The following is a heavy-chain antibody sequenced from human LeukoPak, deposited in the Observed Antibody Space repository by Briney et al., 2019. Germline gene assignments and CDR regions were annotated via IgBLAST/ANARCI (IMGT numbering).Heavy chain of an antibody. V-gene: IGHV1-69*13. Sequence: GASVKVSCKDSGGTFSSYAISWVRQAPGQGLEWMGGIIPIFGTANYAQKFQGRVTITADESTSTAYMELSSLRSEDTAVYYCAMSPDPFGAAAGTNWFDPWGQGTLVTVSS. CDR2: IIPIFGTA. CDR3: AMSPDPFGAAAGTNWFDP. D-gene: IGHD6-13*01. J-gene: IGHJ5*02. CDR1: GGTFSSYA.